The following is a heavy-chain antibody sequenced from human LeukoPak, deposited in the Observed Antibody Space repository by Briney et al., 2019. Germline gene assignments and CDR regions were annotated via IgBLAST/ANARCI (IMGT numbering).Heavy chain of an antibody. CDR2: INHSGST. V-gene: IGHV4-34*01. J-gene: IGHJ3*02. CDR1: GGSFSGAY. CDR3: ARVTIFGVVIIPKFDAFDI. Sequence: SETLSLTCAVYGGSFSGAYWSWIRQAPGRGLEWIGEINHSGSTNYNPSLKSRVTMSLDTSKKQVSLKLNSVTAADTAVYYCARVTIFGVVIIPKFDAFDIWGQGTMVTVSS. D-gene: IGHD3-3*01.